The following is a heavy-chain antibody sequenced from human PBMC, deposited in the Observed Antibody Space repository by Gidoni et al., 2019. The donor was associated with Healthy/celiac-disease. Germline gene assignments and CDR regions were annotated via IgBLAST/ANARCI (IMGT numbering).Heavy chain of an antibody. CDR2: INHSGST. J-gene: IGHJ4*02. CDR3: ARGHPNCTNGVCYTRDFDY. D-gene: IGHD2-8*01. CDR1: GGSFSGYY. Sequence: QVQLQQWGAGLLKPSETLSLTCAVYGGSFSGYYWSWIRQPPGKGLEWIGEINHSGSTNYNPSLKSRVTISVDTSKNQFSLKLSSVTAADTAVYYCARGHPNCTNGVCYTRDFDYWGQGTLVTVSS. V-gene: IGHV4-34*01.